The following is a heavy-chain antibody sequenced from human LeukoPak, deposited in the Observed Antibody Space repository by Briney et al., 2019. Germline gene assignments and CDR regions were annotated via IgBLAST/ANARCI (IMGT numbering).Heavy chain of an antibody. Sequence: GGSLRLSCAASGLTFNNYAMNWVRQAPGKGLEWVSGISASGGSTNYADSVKGRLTISRDNPKNTLDLLMNSLRAEDTAVYYCARANYGSGSNYYQGLDVWGQGTTVTVSS. V-gene: IGHV3-23*01. CDR2: ISASGGST. CDR3: ARANYGSGSNYYQGLDV. D-gene: IGHD3-10*01. J-gene: IGHJ6*02. CDR1: GLTFNNYA.